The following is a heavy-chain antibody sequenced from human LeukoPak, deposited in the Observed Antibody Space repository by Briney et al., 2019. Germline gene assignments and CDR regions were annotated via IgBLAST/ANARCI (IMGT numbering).Heavy chain of an antibody. CDR2: IPYDGSNK. CDR1: GFTFSSYH. V-gene: IGHV3-30*13. Sequence: PGGSLRLSCVVSGFTFSSYHMNWVRQAPGKGLEWVAVIPYDGSNKYYADSVKGRFTISRENSKNRLYLQMNSLRAEDTAVYYCARAEGYGGELDSWGQGTLVTVSS. J-gene: IGHJ4*02. D-gene: IGHD4-23*01. CDR3: ARAEGYGGELDS.